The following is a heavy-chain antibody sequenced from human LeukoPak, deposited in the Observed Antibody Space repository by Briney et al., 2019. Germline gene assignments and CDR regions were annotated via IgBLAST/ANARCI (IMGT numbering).Heavy chain of an antibody. V-gene: IGHV1-2*02. Sequence: ASVKVCCKASGYTFTGYYMHWVRQAPGQGLEWMGWINPNSGGTNYAQKSQGRVTMTRDTSISTAYMELSRLRSDDTAVYYCARSPSRGYSGYDLAYWGQGTLVTVSS. CDR3: ARSPSRGYSGYDLAY. CDR1: GYTFTGYY. D-gene: IGHD5-12*01. CDR2: INPNSGGT. J-gene: IGHJ4*02.